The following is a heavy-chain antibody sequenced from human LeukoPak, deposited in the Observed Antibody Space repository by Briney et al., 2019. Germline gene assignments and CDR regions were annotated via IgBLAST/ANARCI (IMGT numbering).Heavy chain of an antibody. D-gene: IGHD3-22*01. Sequence: GGSLRLSCAASGFTVSSNYMSWVRQAPGKGLEWVSYISHTSDAIYYPDSVKGRFTISRDNAKNSLYLQMNSLRDEDTAVYYCARDSPSGYDYWGQGTLVTVSS. CDR3: ARDSPSGYDY. J-gene: IGHJ4*02. CDR1: GFTVSSNY. V-gene: IGHV3-48*02. CDR2: ISHTSDAI.